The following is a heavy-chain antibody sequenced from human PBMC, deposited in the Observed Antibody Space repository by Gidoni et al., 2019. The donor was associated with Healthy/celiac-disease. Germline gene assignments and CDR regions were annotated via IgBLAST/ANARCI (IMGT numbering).Heavy chain of an antibody. D-gene: IGHD3-10*01. J-gene: IGHJ4*02. CDR1: GVSISSGSYY. Sequence: QVQLQESGPGLVKPSQTLSLTCTVSGVSISSGSYYWSWVRQPAGKGLEWIGRIHTSGSTTYNPSLKSRVTMSVDTSKNQFSLKLSSVTAADTAVYYCARWDYYGSGSFDYWGQGTLVTVSS. CDR3: ARWDYYGSGSFDY. V-gene: IGHV4-61*02. CDR2: IHTSGST.